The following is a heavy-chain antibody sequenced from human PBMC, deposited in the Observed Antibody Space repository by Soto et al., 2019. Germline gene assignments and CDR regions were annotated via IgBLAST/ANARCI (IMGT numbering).Heavy chain of an antibody. Sequence: SETLSLTCTVSGGSISSYYWSWIRQPAGKGLEWIGRIYTSGSTNYNPSLKSRVTMSVDTSKNQFSRKLSSVTAADTAVYYCARFHADSSGWYENFDYWGQGTLVTVSS. CDR3: ARFHADSSGWYENFDY. V-gene: IGHV4-4*07. D-gene: IGHD6-19*01. J-gene: IGHJ4*02. CDR2: IYTSGST. CDR1: GGSISSYY.